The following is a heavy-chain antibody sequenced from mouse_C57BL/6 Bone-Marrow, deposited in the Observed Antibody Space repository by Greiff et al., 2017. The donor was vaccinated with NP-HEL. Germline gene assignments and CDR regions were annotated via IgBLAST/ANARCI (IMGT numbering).Heavy chain of an antibody. V-gene: IGHV1-26*01. CDR3: ARDGYYSSWYFDV. J-gene: IGHJ1*03. CDR2: INPNNGGT. D-gene: IGHD2-3*01. CDR1: GYTFTDYY. Sequence: EVQLQQSGPELVKPGASVKISCKASGYTFTDYYMNWVKQSHGKSLEWIGDINPNNGGTSYNQKFKGKATLTVDKSSSTAYMEHRSLTSEDSAVYYCARDGYYSSWYFDVWGTGTTVTVSS.